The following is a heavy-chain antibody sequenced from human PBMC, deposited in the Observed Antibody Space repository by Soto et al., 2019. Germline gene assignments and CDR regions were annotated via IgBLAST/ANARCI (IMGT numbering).Heavy chain of an antibody. D-gene: IGHD5-18*01. CDR3: ATRDTGRVY. V-gene: IGHV4-4*02. CDR2: SHQSGNT. CDR1: GVSISSHDW. Sequence: QVQLQESGPGLVKPSGTLSLTCAVYGVSISSHDWWTWVRQPPGKGLEWIGESHQSGNTNYNSSLESRVTISLDKSKNQFSLQLSSVTVADTAVYYCATRDTGRVYWGQGTLVTVSS. J-gene: IGHJ4*02.